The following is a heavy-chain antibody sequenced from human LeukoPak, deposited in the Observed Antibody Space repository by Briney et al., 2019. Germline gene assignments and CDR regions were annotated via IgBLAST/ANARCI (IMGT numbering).Heavy chain of an antibody. V-gene: IGHV2-5*02. Sequence: SGPTLVKPTQTLTLTCTFSGFSLSTSGVGVGWIRQPPGKALEWLALIFWDDDKRYSPSLKSRLTITKDTSKNQVVLTMTNMDPVDTATYYCARITTTIAAAGTNAFDIWGQGTMVTVSS. D-gene: IGHD6-13*01. J-gene: IGHJ3*02. CDR2: IFWDDDK. CDR3: ARITTTIAAAGTNAFDI. CDR1: GFSLSTSGVG.